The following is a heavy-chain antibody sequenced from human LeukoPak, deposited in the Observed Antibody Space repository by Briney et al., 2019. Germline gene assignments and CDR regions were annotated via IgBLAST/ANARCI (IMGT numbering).Heavy chain of an antibody. Sequence: AGGSLRLSCAASGFTFSSYSMTWVRQAPGKGLEWVSSISSSSSYIYYADSVKGRFTISRDNAKNSLYLQMNSLRAEDTAVYYCARVSVTGFDPWGQGTLVTVSS. CDR3: ARVSVTGFDP. D-gene: IGHD4-11*01. J-gene: IGHJ5*02. V-gene: IGHV3-21*01. CDR1: GFTFSSYS. CDR2: ISSSSSYI.